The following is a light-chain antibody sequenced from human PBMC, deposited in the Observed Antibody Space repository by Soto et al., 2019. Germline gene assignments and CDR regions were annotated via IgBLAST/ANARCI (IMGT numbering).Light chain of an antibody. Sequence: EIVMTQSPATLSVSPGERATLSCRASQSVSSNLAWYQQKPGQVPRLLIYGASTRATGIPARFSGSGSGTEFTLTISSLQSEDFATYYCQQYETFSGTFGPGTKVEI. CDR3: QQYETFSGT. CDR1: QSVSSN. V-gene: IGKV3-15*01. CDR2: GAS. J-gene: IGKJ1*01.